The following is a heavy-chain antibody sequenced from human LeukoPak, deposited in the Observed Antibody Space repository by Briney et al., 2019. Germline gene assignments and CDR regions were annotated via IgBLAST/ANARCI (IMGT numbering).Heavy chain of an antibody. J-gene: IGHJ6*02. D-gene: IGHD6-6*01. CDR3: ARDGQLGYYYYYGMDV. CDR1: GGSISSYY. CDR2: IYYSGST. Sequence: SETLSLTCTVSGGSISSYYWSWIRQPPGKGLEWIGYIYYSGSTNYNLSLKSRVTISVDTSKNQFSLKLSSVTAADTAVYYCARDGQLGYYYYYGMDVWGQGTTVTVSS. V-gene: IGHV4-59*12.